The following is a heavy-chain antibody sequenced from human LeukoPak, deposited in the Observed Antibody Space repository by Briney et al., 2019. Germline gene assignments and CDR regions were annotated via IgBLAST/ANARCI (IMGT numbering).Heavy chain of an antibody. CDR3: ARGHYKYYDFWSGLYYFDY. CDR2: INHSGRT. D-gene: IGHD3-3*01. CDR1: GGSFSGYY. Sequence: SETLSLTCAVYGGSFSGYYWSWIRQPPGKGLEWIGEINHSGRTNYNPSLKSRVTISVDTSKNQFSLKLSSVTAADTAVYYCARGHYKYYDFWSGLYYFDYWGQGTLVTVSS. V-gene: IGHV4-34*01. J-gene: IGHJ4*02.